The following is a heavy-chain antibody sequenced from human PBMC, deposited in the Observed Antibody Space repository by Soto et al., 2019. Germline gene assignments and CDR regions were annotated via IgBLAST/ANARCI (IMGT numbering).Heavy chain of an antibody. D-gene: IGHD4-4*01. CDR1: GGSVSGYY. CDR2: INHSGST. CDR3: ARVMTTSDYYYSGMDI. Sequence: SDSLSLSCAVYGGSVSGYYWSWIRQPPGKGLEWIGEINHSGSTNYNPSLKSRVTISVDTSKNQFSLKLSSVTAADTAVYYCARVMTTSDYYYSGMDIWGQGTTVTVSS. V-gene: IGHV4-34*01. J-gene: IGHJ6*02.